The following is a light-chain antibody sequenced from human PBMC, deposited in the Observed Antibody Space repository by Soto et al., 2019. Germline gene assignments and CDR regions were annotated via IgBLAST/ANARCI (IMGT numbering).Light chain of an antibody. CDR1: QSVSRN. J-gene: IGKJ4*01. V-gene: IGKV3-15*01. CDR2: GAS. CDR3: QQYNSWLRT. Sequence: EIVMTQSPATLSVSPGERATLSCRASQSVSRNLAWYQQKPGQAPRLLIYGASTRATDIAARSSGSGSGTQYTITNASLQSDDCAVYYCQQYNSWLRTLGGGSKMEIK.